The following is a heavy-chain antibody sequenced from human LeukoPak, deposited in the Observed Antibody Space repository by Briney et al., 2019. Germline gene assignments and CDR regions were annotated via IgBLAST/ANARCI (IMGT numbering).Heavy chain of an antibody. CDR1: GYTFTSYA. CDR2: INAGNGNT. J-gene: IGHJ4*02. CDR3: ARLGLIGYRNCGGDCYFRY. Sequence: ASVKVSCKASGYTFTSYAMHWVRQAPGQRLEWMGWINAGNGNTKYSQKFQGRVTITRDTSASTAYMELSSLRSEDTAVYYCARLGLIGYRNCGGDCYFRYWGQGTLVTVSS. D-gene: IGHD2-21*02. V-gene: IGHV1-3*01.